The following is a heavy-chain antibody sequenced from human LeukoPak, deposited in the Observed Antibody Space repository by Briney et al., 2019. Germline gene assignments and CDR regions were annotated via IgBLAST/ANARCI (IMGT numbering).Heavy chain of an antibody. Sequence: SGGSLRLACAASGFTFSSYAMSWLRQAPGKGLKWVSSMNGSGGSTYYADSVKGRFTISRDNSKNTLYLQMTSLRAEDTAVYYCAKQLGDILTGYSFDYWGQGTLVTVSS. J-gene: IGHJ4*02. CDR1: GFTFSSYA. D-gene: IGHD3-9*01. V-gene: IGHV3-23*01. CDR2: MNGSGGST. CDR3: AKQLGDILTGYSFDY.